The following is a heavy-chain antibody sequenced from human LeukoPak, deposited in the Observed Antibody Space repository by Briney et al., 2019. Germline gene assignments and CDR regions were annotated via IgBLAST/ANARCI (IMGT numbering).Heavy chain of an antibody. V-gene: IGHV3-33*01. CDR2: IWYDGSNK. D-gene: IGHD3-10*01. CDR3: ARGDVWFGEFVDYYYGMDV. J-gene: IGHJ6*02. Sequence: GGSLRLSCAASGFTFSSYGMHWVRQAPGKGLEWVAVIWYDGSNKYYADSVKGRFTISRDNSKDTLYLQMNSLRAEDTAVYYCARGDVWFGEFVDYYYGMDVWGQGTTVTVSS. CDR1: GFTFSSYG.